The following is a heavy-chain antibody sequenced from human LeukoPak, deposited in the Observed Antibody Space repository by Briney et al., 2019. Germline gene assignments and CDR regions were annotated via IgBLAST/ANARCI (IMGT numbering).Heavy chain of an antibody. V-gene: IGHV4-59*01. J-gene: IGHJ3*02. CDR2: ISYSGTT. CDR3: ARDKGLPQAFDI. D-gene: IGHD5/OR15-5a*01. Sequence: NPSETLSLTCTVSGGSISSFYWSWIRQPPGKGLEYIGYISYSGTTSYNPSLKSRVTISVDTSKNQFSLKLTSVTAADTAVYYCARDKGLPQAFDIWGRGTMVTVFS. CDR1: GGSISSFY.